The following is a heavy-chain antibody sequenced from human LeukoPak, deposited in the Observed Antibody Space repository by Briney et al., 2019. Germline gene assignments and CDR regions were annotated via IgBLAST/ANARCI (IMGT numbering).Heavy chain of an antibody. CDR3: ARIGHGANSHLKWYFDV. D-gene: IGHD4-23*01. CDR2: VFYSGSA. Sequence: SETLSLTCDVSGVSISTSIYYWAWIRQPPGKGLEWIGSVFYSGSAYYSPSFKSRLGIPLDTSKNQFSLQLSSVTVADTAVYYCARIGHGANSHLKWYFDVWGRGTLGTVSS. V-gene: IGHV4-39*01. J-gene: IGHJ2*01. CDR1: GVSISTSIYY.